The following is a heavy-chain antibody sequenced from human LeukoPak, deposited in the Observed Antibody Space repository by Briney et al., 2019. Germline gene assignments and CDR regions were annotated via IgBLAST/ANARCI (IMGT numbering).Heavy chain of an antibody. CDR2: IYYSGST. D-gene: IGHD6-13*01. CDR3: ARSDSSSWGYYYYYYMDV. J-gene: IGHJ6*03. Sequence: SETLSLTCTVSGGSLSSGSDYWSCIRQSAGKGLEWIGYIYYSGSTNYNPSLKSRVTISVDTSKNQFSLKLSSVTAADTAVYYCARSDSSSWGYYYYYYMDVWGKGTTVTVSS. V-gene: IGHV4-61*10. CDR1: GGSLSSGSDY.